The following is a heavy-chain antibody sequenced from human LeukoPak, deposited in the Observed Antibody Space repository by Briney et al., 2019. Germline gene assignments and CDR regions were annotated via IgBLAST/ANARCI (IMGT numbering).Heavy chain of an antibody. V-gene: IGHV1-2*02. J-gene: IGHJ4*02. CDR1: GYTFTDYY. D-gene: IGHD3-16*01. Sequence: GASVKVSCKTSGYTFTDYYMHWVRQTPGHGLEWMGWINPRKGATKYAQKFQGRVTMTRDTSISTAYMDLSSLRSDDTAVYYCARVLVPAGGGVVDYWGQGTLVTVSS. CDR3: ARVLVPAGGGVVDY. CDR2: INPRKGAT.